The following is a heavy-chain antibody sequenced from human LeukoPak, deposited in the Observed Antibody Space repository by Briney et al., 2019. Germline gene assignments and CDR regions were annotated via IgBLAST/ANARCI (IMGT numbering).Heavy chain of an antibody. V-gene: IGHV4-61*02. J-gene: IGHJ6*03. CDR2: IYTSGST. CDR1: GGSISSGSYY. Sequence: SQTLSLTCTVSGGSISSGSYYWSWIRQPAGKGLEWIGRIYTSGSTNYNPSLKSRVTISVDTSKNQFSLKLSSVTAADTAVYYCAREGQRFLEWLLSQNYYYYMDVWGKGITVTVSS. D-gene: IGHD3-3*01. CDR3: AREGQRFLEWLLSQNYYYYMDV.